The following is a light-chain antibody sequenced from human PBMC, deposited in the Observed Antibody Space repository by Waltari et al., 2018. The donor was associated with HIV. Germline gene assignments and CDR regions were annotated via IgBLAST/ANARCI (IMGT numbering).Light chain of an antibody. CDR1: TSDIGGYTY. Sequence: QSPLTQPPSASASPGQSVTISCTGTTSDIGGYTYVSSYQQHPGKAPKLVISEVTKRPAGFPGRFSGSKSGTTASPTVSGLQAEDEADYYCSSYANKNGFYVVFGGGTRLTVL. CDR3: SSYANKNGFYVV. CDR2: EVT. J-gene: IGLJ2*01. V-gene: IGLV2-8*01.